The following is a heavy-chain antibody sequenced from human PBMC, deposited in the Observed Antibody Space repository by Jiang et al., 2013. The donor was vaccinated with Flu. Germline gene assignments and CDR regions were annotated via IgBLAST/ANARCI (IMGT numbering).Heavy chain of an antibody. CDR3: ARGLADTAMAYYYYYGMDV. J-gene: IGHJ6*02. CDR2: IYPGDSDT. CDR1: GYSFTSYW. D-gene: IGHD5-18*01. V-gene: IGHV5-51*01. Sequence: SLRISCKGSGYSFTSYWIGWVRQMPGKGLEWMGIIYPGDSDTRYGPSFQGQVTISADKSISTAYLQWSSLKASDTAMYYCARGLADTAMAYYYYYGMDVWGQGTTVTVSS.